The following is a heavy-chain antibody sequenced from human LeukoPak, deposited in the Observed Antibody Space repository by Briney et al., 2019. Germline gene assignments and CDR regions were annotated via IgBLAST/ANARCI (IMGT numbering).Heavy chain of an antibody. CDR2: ISAYNGNT. J-gene: IGHJ5*02. D-gene: IGHD6-6*01. V-gene: IGHV1-18*01. CDR1: GYTFISYG. Sequence: GASVKVSCKASGYTFISYGISWVRQAPGQGLEWMGWISAYNGNTNYAQKLQGRVTMTTDTSTSTAYMELRSLRSDDTAVYYCARPSARPLDNWFDPWGQGTLVTVSS. CDR3: ARPSARPLDNWFDP.